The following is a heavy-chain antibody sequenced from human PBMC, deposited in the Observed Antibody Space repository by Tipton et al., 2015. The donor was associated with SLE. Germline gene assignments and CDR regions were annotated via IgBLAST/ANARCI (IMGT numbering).Heavy chain of an antibody. Sequence: TLSLTCTVSGGSISSYYWSWIRQPPGKGLEWIGYIYYSGSTKYNPSLKSRVTISLDTSKNQFSLKLSSVTAADTAVYYCARGSYDSSGYHNWEFDYWGQGTLVTVSS. CDR2: IYYSGST. CDR1: GGSISSYY. J-gene: IGHJ4*02. CDR3: ARGSYDSSGYHNWEFDY. V-gene: IGHV4-59*01. D-gene: IGHD3-22*01.